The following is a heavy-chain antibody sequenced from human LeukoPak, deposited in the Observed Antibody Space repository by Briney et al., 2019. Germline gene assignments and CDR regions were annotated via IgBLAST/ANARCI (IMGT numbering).Heavy chain of an antibody. CDR1: GGSISSSSYY. J-gene: IGHJ4*02. CDR3: EAYYYDSGPWDLEDY. CDR2: IYYSGST. Sequence: KASETLSLTCTVSGGSISSSSYYWGWIRQPPGKGLEWIGSIYYSGSTYYNPSLKSRVTISVDTSKNQFSLKLSSVTAADTAVYYCEAYYYDSGPWDLEDYWGQGNLVIVSS. V-gene: IGHV4-39*07. D-gene: IGHD3-10*01.